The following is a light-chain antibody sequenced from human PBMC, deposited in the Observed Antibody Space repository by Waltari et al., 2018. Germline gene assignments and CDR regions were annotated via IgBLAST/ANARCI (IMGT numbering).Light chain of an antibody. J-gene: IGKJ4*01. V-gene: IGKV3-11*01. CDR2: EAS. Sequence: EIVLTQSPATLSLSAGERATLSCRASHSVSNFVAWYQQKPGQAPRLLIYEASKRATGIPAMFSGSGSGTDFTLTISSLEPEDLAVYYCQQRSNWPPLTFGGGTKVEIK. CDR1: HSVSNF. CDR3: QQRSNWPPLT.